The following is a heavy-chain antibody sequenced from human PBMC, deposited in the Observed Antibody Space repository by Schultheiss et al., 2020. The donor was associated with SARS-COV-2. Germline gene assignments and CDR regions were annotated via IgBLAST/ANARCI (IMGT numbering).Heavy chain of an antibody. CDR3: ASPGIAAPYYYYMDV. CDR1: GGSISSYY. Sequence: SETLSLTCTVSGGSISSYYWSWIRQPPGKGLEWIGRIYTSGSTNYNPSLKSRVTISVDTSKNQFSLKLSSVTAADTAVYYCASPGIAAPYYYYMDVWGKGTTVTVSS. J-gene: IGHJ6*03. D-gene: IGHD6-6*01. V-gene: IGHV4-4*07. CDR2: IYTSGST.